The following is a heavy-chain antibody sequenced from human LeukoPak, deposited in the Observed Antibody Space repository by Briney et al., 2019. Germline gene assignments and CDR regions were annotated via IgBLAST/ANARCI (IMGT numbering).Heavy chain of an antibody. CDR2: IYYSGST. CDR1: GGSISSGGYY. CDR3: ARVSGTMIGYFDL. V-gene: IGHV4-31*03. J-gene: IGHJ2*01. Sequence: PSETLSLTCTVSGGSISSGGYYWSWIRQHPGKGLEWIGYIYYSGSTNYNPSLKSRVTISVDTSKNQFSLKLSSVTAADTAVYYCARVSGTMIGYFDLWGRGTLVTVSS. D-gene: IGHD3-22*01.